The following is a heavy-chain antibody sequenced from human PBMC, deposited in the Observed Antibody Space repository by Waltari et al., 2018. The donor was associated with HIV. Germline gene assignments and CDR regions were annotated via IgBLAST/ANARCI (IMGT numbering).Heavy chain of an antibody. Sequence: VQLLESGGGLVPPGASLTLSCTASGFSFSDTGLHWVRQAPGILPEWVGRTSSLRDNYARRYTWSMESRFNISRHEAENTTFLHLSNWKVEDTAIYFCTVGRPDYWYVHLWGRGTLGTVSS. CDR2: TSSLRDNYAR. CDR1: GFSFSDTG. D-gene: IGHD6-6*01. V-gene: IGHV3-73*01. J-gene: IGHJ2*01. CDR3: TVGRPDYWYVHL.